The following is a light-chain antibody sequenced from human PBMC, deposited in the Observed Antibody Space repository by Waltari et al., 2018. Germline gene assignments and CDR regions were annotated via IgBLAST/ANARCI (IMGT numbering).Light chain of an antibody. V-gene: IGLV2-23*02. CDR3: CSYVGRNIWV. CDR2: EVI. Sequence: QSALTQPASVSGSPGQSITISCTGTSRDVGFYNLVSWYQQHPAKAPKLLVYEVIVRASGVSNRFSGSKSGNTASLTISGLQAEDEADYYCCSYVGRNIWVFGGGTKVTVL. CDR1: SRDVGFYNL. J-gene: IGLJ3*02.